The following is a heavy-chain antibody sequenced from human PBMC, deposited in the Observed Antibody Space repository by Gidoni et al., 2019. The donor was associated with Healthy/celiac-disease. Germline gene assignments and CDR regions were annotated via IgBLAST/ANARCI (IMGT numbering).Heavy chain of an antibody. D-gene: IGHD1-26*01. CDR1: GGTFSSYA. CDR2: IIPIVGTA. V-gene: IGHV1-69*06. CDR3: ARARERLHYYAGMDV. J-gene: IGHJ6*02. Sequence: QVQLVQSGAEVKKPGSSLTVSCKASGGTFSSYAISWVRQAPGQGLEWKGGIIPIVGTANYAQKFQGRGTITADKSTSTAYMELSSLRSEDTAVYYCARARERLHYYAGMDVWGQGTTVTDSS.